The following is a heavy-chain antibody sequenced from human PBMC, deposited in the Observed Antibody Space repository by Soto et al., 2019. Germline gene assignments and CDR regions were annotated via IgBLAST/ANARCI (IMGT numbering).Heavy chain of an antibody. J-gene: IGHJ6*02. CDR3: AREGYSYEGMDV. Sequence: AASVKVSCKASGYTFTSYAMHWVRQAPGQRLEWMGWINAGNGNTKYSQKFQGRVTITRDTSASTAYMELSSLRSEDTAVYYCAREGYSYEGMDVWGQGTTVTVSS. CDR1: GYTFTSYA. V-gene: IGHV1-3*01. CDR2: INAGNGNT. D-gene: IGHD5-18*01.